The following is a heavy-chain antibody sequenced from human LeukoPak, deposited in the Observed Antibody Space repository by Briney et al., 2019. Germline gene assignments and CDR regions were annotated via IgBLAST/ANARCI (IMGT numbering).Heavy chain of an antibody. V-gene: IGHV4-38-2*02. CDR3: ARGYFSSWYINWFDP. D-gene: IGHD6-13*01. Sequence: PETLSLTCTVSGYSISSGYYWGWIRQPPGKGLEWIGTIYHSGSTYYNPSLKSRVTISVDTSKNQFSLKLSSVTAADTAVYYCARGYFSSWYINWFDPWGRGTLVTVSS. J-gene: IGHJ5*02. CDR2: IYHSGST. CDR1: GYSISSGYY.